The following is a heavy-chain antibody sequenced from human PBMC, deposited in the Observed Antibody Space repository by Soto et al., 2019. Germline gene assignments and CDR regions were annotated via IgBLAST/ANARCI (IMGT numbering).Heavy chain of an antibody. CDR2: ISVSGDNT. Sequence: PGGSLRLSCAASGFTFSSYAMTWVRQAPGKGLEWASSISVSGDNTYYADSVKGRFTISRDNSKNTFYLQMSSLRADDTAEYYCAKAGTHSYFDYWGKGTLVTVSS. J-gene: IGHJ4*02. V-gene: IGHV3-23*01. CDR1: GFTFSSYA. CDR3: AKAGTHSYFDY. D-gene: IGHD1-1*01.